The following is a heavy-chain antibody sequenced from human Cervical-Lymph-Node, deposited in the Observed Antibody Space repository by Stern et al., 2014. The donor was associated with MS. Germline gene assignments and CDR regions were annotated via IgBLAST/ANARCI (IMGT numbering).Heavy chain of an antibody. Sequence: QVQLVQSGAEVKKPGASVSVSCKASGYTFTAYYLHWVRQAPGHGLEWMGWINPNNGDTKYAQNFQGWVTMARDTSISTAYMDLISLTSDDSAIYYCARDLGTVTTPGDYWGQGTLVIVSS. CDR1: GYTFTAYY. CDR3: ARDLGTVTTPGDY. V-gene: IGHV1-2*04. CDR2: INPNNGDT. D-gene: IGHD4-17*01. J-gene: IGHJ4*02.